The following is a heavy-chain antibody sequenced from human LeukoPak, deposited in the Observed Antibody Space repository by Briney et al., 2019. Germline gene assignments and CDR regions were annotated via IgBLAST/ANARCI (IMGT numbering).Heavy chain of an antibody. CDR2: ISAYNGNT. D-gene: IGHD1-26*01. Sequence: GASVTVTCKASAYTFTSYGIGWVRQAPAQGLEWMGWISAYNGNTNYAQKLQGRVTMTTDTSTSTAYMELRSLRSDDTAVYYCARWEFGFDPWGQGTLVTVSS. V-gene: IGHV1-18*01. J-gene: IGHJ5*02. CDR1: AYTFTSYG. CDR3: ARWEFGFDP.